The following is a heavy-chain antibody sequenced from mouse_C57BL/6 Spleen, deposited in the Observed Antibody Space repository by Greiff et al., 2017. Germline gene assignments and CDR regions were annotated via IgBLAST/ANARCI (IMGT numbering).Heavy chain of an antibody. CDR1: GYTFTSYW. CDR2: IYPGSGSP. Sequence: QVQLQQPGAELVKPGASVKMSCKASGYTFTSYWITWVKQRPGQGLEWIGDIYPGSGSPNYNEKFKSKATLTVDTSSSTAYMQLSSLTSEDSAVYYCAREYCSNLSWFAYWGQGTLVTVSA. D-gene: IGHD2-5*01. CDR3: AREYCSNLSWFAY. J-gene: IGHJ3*01. V-gene: IGHV1-55*01.